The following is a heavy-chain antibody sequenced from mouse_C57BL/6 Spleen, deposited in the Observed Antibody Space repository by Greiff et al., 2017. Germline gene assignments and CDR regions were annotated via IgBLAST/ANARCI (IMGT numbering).Heavy chain of an antibody. J-gene: IGHJ2*01. CDR2: ISGGGGNT. Sequence: EVNLVASGGGLVKPGGSLKLSCAASGFTFSSYTMSWVRQTPEKRLEWVATISGGGGNTYYPDSVKGRFTISRDNAKNTLYLQMSSLRSEDTALYYCARLTTVVANYFDDWGQGTTLTVSS. CDR1: GFTFSSYT. CDR3: ARLTTVVANYFDD. V-gene: IGHV5-9*01. D-gene: IGHD1-1*01.